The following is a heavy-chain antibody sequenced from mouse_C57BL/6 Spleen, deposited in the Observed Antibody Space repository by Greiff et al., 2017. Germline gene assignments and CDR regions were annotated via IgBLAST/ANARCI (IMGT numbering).Heavy chain of an antibody. CDR2: ISNKANGYTT. J-gene: IGHJ2*01. CDR1: GFTFTAYY. V-gene: IGHV7-3*01. Sequence: EVKVEESGGGLVQPGGSLSLSCAASGFTFTAYYMSWVRQPPGKALEWLGFISNKANGYTTEYSASVKGRFTISRDNSQSILYLQMNALRAEDSATYYCARYCGYCGGSFDCWGQGTTLTVSS. CDR3: ARYCGYCGGSFDC. D-gene: IGHD1-2*01.